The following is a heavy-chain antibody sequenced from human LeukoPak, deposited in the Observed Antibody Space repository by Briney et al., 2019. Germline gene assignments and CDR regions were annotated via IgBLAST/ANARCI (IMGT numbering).Heavy chain of an antibody. Sequence: PSETLSLTCTVSGGSISSYYWSWIRQPPGKGPEWIGYIYYSGSTNYNPSLKSRVTISVDTSKNQFSLKLSSVTAADTAVYYCARYTSYYGMDVWGQGTTVTVSS. CDR2: IYYSGST. D-gene: IGHD1-1*01. J-gene: IGHJ6*02. V-gene: IGHV4-59*01. CDR1: GGSISSYY. CDR3: ARYTSYYGMDV.